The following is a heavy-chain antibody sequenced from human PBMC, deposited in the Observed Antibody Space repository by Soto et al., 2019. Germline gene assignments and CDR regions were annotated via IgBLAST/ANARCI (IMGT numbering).Heavy chain of an antibody. V-gene: IGHV1-2*02. D-gene: IGHD3-10*02. CDR1: GYTFTAYH. Sequence: QVRLVQSGAEVKEPGDSVRVSCEASGYTFTAYHIHWVLQAPGQGLEWMGWINPKFGDTGYAQDFQGRVSMTSDMSISTVYMDLSRLTSDDTAIYYCARNMDYYYGRCSGNGHGVWGQGTTVTVFS. J-gene: IGHJ6*02. CDR3: ARNMDYYYGRCSGNGHGV. CDR2: INPKFGDT.